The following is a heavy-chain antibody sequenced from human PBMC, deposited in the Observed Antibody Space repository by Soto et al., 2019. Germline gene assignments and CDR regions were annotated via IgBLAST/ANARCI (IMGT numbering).Heavy chain of an antibody. Sequence: GGSLRLSCAASGFTFDDYAMHWVRQAPGKGLEWVSGISWNSGSIGYADSVKGRFTISRDNAKNSLYLQMNSLRAEDTALYYCAKDGERITIFGVVIRVAFDIWGQGTMVTVSS. CDR1: GFTFDDYA. CDR2: ISWNSGSI. D-gene: IGHD3-3*01. V-gene: IGHV3-9*01. J-gene: IGHJ3*02. CDR3: AKDGERITIFGVVIRVAFDI.